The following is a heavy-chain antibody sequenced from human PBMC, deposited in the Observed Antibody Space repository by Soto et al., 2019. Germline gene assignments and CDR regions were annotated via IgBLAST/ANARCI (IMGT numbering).Heavy chain of an antibody. Sequence: QVHLVQSGAEVKKPGASVKVSCKTSGYTFTNNVIHWVRQAPGQRLEWMGWVNAGNDNTKWSRESQGRLTLTKDTPATTAYMELSSLTSEDTAIYFCAREVPYGYSRFDYWGQGTLVTVSS. CDR1: GYTFTNNV. V-gene: IGHV1-3*01. CDR2: VNAGNDNT. D-gene: IGHD5-18*01. CDR3: AREVPYGYSRFDY. J-gene: IGHJ4*02.